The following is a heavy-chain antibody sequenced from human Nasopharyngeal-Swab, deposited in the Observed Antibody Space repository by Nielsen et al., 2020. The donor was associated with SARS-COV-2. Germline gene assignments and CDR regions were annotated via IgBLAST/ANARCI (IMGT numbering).Heavy chain of an antibody. D-gene: IGHD6-19*01. V-gene: IGHV3-7*01. J-gene: IGHJ3*02. CDR2: IKQDGSEK. Sequence: GGSLRLSCAASGLPFSSYWMSWVRKAPGKGLEWVANIKQDGSEKYYVDSVKGRFTISRDNAKNSLYLQMNSLRAEDTAVYYCARDFRDSAAVAGTVGAFDIWGQGTMVTVSS. CDR3: ARDFRDSAAVAGTVGAFDI. CDR1: GLPFSSYW.